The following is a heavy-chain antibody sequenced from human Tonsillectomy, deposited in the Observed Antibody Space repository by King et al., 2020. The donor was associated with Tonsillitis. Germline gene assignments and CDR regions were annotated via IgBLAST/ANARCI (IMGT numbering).Heavy chain of an antibody. Sequence: VQLVESGAEVKKPGESLKISCKGPAYSFSSYWIGWVRQMPGKGLEWMGIIYPGDSDTRYSPSFQGQVTISADKSITTAYLQWSSLKASDTAMYYCARTLYYYTSGAWCAFDIWGQGTMVTVSS. V-gene: IGHV5-51*03. D-gene: IGHD3-22*01. CDR2: IYPGDSDT. CDR1: AYSFSSYW. J-gene: IGHJ3*02. CDR3: ARTLYYYTSGAWCAFDI.